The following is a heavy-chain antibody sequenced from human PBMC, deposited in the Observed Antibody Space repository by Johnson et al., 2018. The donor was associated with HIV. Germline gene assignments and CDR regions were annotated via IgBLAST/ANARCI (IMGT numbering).Heavy chain of an antibody. V-gene: IGHV3-66*03. Sequence: VQLVESGGGLIQPGGSLRLSCAASGFTVSSNYMSWVRQAPGKGLEWVSVIYSGGRTYYADSVKGRFTISRDNSKNTLYLQMNSLRAEDTAVYYCASTIFGVAWHAFDIWGQGTMVIVSS. CDR1: GFTVSSNY. CDR2: IYSGGRT. CDR3: ASTIFGVAWHAFDI. D-gene: IGHD3-3*01. J-gene: IGHJ3*02.